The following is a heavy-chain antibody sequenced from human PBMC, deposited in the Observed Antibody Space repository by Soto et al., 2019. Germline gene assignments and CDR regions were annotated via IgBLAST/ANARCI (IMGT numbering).Heavy chain of an antibody. CDR1: GFTFSSYG. Sequence: GGSLRLSCAASGFTFSSYGMHWVRQAPGKGLEWVAVIWYDGSNKYYADSVKGRFTISRDNSKNTLYLQMNSLRAEDTAVYYCAREGAVSILNFDYWGQGTLVTVSS. V-gene: IGHV3-33*01. CDR3: AREGAVSILNFDY. D-gene: IGHD6-19*01. CDR2: IWYDGSNK. J-gene: IGHJ4*02.